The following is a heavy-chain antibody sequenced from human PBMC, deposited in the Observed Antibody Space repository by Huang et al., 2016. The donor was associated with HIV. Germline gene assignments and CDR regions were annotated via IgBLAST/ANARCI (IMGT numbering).Heavy chain of an antibody. D-gene: IGHD4-17*01. CDR3: ARGQLGSYGDYDVLY. Sequence: QVQLVQSGAEVKTPGSSVQVSCKASGGTFSKYAISGVRQSPGQGLEGMGGIIPMVGTPNYARKFQGRVTITADESTSTTYVEVSSMRSEDTALYYGARGQLGSYGDYDVLYWGQGTLVTVSS. V-gene: IGHV1-69*13. CDR2: IIPMVGTP. J-gene: IGHJ4*02. CDR1: GGTFSKYA.